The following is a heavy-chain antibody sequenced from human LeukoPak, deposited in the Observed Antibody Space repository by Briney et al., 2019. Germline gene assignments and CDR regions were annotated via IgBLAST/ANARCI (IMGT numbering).Heavy chain of an antibody. CDR3: ARDEVSAADSVYHFDY. Sequence: GGSLRLSCAASGFTFSSYSMNWVRQAPGKGLEWVSSISSSSSYIYYADSVKGRFTISRDNAKNSLYLQMNSLRAEDTAVYYCARDEVSAADSVYHFDYWGQGTLVTVSS. CDR2: ISSSSSYI. J-gene: IGHJ4*02. V-gene: IGHV3-21*01. D-gene: IGHD2-2*01. CDR1: GFTFSSYS.